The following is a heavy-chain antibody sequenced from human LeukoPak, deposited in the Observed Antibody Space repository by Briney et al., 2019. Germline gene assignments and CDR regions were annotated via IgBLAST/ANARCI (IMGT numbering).Heavy chain of an antibody. J-gene: IGHJ4*02. CDR1: GGSISSYY. Sequence: KPSETLSLTCTVSGGSISSYYWSWLRQPPGKGLEWIGYIYYSGSTNYNPSLKSRVTISVDTSKNQFSLKLSSVTAADTAVYYCATTKYYDFWSGYYTENYFDYWGQGTLVTVSS. D-gene: IGHD3-3*01. CDR2: IYYSGST. CDR3: ATTKYYDFWSGYYTENYFDY. V-gene: IGHV4-59*01.